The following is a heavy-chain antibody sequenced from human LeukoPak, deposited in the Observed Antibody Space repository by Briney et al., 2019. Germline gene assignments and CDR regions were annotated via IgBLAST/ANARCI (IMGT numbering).Heavy chain of an antibody. CDR1: EFTFSNYY. D-gene: IGHD2-2*01. Sequence: PGGSLRLSCAASEFTFSNYYMSWIRQAPGKGLEWVSSISSSSSYTMYADSVKGRFTISRDNVKNSLFLQMNSLRAKDTAIYYCARGYCSSTSCYYFGFWGQGTLVTVSS. J-gene: IGHJ4*02. CDR3: ARGYCSSTSCYYFGF. CDR2: ISSSSSYT. V-gene: IGHV3-11*05.